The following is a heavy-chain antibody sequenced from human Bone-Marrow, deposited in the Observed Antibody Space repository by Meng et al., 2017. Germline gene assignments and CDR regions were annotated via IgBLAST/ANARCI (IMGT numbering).Heavy chain of an antibody. V-gene: IGHV4-4*02. J-gene: IGHJ2*01. CDR3: ARVGRGETYFDL. CDR1: GGSISSSNW. D-gene: IGHD5-24*01. Sequence: QVQLQESGSGLVKPSGTLALTCAVSGGSISSSNWWSWVRQPPGKGLEWIGEIYHSGSTNYNPSLKSRVTISVDTSKNQFSLKLSSVTAADTAVYYCARVGRGETYFDLWGRGTLVTVSS. CDR2: IYHSGST.